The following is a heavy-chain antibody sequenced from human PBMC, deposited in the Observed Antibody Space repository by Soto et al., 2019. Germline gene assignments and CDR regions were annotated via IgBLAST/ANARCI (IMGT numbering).Heavy chain of an antibody. V-gene: IGHV3-30-3*01. J-gene: IGHJ6*02. CDR2: ISYDGSNK. Sequence: GGSLRLSCAASGFTFSSYAMHWVRQAPGKGLEWVAVISYDGSNKYYADSVKGRFTISRDNSKNTLYLQMNSLRAEDTAVYYCARAYARRGYYYYGMDVWGQGTTVTVSS. D-gene: IGHD2-2*01. CDR1: GFTFSSYA. CDR3: ARAYARRGYYYYGMDV.